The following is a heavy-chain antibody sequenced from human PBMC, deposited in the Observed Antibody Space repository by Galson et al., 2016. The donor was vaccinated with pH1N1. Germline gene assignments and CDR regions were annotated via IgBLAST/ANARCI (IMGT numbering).Heavy chain of an antibody. CDR1: GYSFTNYW. D-gene: IGHD1-1*01. CDR3: ARHFALDPPVEYYYIDV. CDR2: IYLDDSDT. Sequence: QSGAEVKKPGDSLKIPCKASGYSFTNYWIGWVRQMPGKGLEWMGSIYLDDSDTRYSQSFQGQVTISAAKSISTTYLQWSSLKESDTAIYSCARHFALDPPVEYYYIDVWGKGTTVMVSS. J-gene: IGHJ6*03. V-gene: IGHV5-51*01.